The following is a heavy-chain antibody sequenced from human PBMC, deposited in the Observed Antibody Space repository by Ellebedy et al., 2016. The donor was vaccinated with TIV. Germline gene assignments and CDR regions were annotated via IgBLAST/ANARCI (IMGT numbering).Heavy chain of an antibody. CDR1: GGTFSSYA. D-gene: IGHD2-2*01. CDR2: IIPIFGTA. Sequence: AASVKVSCKASGGTFSSYAISWVRQAPGQGLEWMGGIIPIFGTANYAQKFQGRVTITADESTSTAYMEVRSLRSEDTAVHYCARSIERIVVVATSMAPKLHFYYYGMDVWGQGTTVTVSS. V-gene: IGHV1-69*13. CDR3: ARSIERIVVVATSMAPKLHFYYYGMDV. J-gene: IGHJ6*02.